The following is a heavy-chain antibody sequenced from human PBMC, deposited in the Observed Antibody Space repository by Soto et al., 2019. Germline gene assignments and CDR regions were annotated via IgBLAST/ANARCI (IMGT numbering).Heavy chain of an antibody. CDR3: ARRYCSGGSCYSGGSDAFDI. V-gene: IGHV4-59*08. CDR2: IYYSGST. J-gene: IGHJ3*02. Sequence: SETLSLTCTVSGGSISSYYWSWIRQPPGKGLEWIGYIYYSGSTNYNPSLKSRVTISVDTSKNQFSLKLSSVTAADTAVYYCARRYCSGGSCYSGGSDAFDIWGQGTMVTVSS. D-gene: IGHD2-15*01. CDR1: GGSISSYY.